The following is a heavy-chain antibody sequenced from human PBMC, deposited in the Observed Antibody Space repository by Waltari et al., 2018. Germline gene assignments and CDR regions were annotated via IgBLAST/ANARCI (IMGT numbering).Heavy chain of an antibody. CDR2: ISYDGSNK. D-gene: IGHD6-19*01. J-gene: IGHJ6*02. CDR1: GFPFSSYA. V-gene: IGHV3-30-3*01. Sequence: QVQLVESGGGVVQPGRSLRLSCAASGFPFSSYAMHWVRQAPGKGLEWVAVISYDGSNKYYADSVKGQFTIARDNSKNTLYLQMNSLRAEDTAVYYCVQTGYSSGWHTYGMDVWGQGTTVTVSS. CDR3: VQTGYSSGWHTYGMDV.